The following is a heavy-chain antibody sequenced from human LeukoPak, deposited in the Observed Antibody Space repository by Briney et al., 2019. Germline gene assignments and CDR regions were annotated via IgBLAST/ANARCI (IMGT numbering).Heavy chain of an antibody. CDR1: GYTFTSYG. Sequence: ASVKVSCKASGYTFTSYGISWVRPAPGQGLEWMGWISAYNGNTNYAQKLQGRVTMTTDTSTSTAYMELRSLRSDDTAVYYCARDPTDTAMVTCDYWGQGTLVTVSS. J-gene: IGHJ4*02. D-gene: IGHD5-18*01. CDR2: ISAYNGNT. CDR3: ARDPTDTAMVTCDY. V-gene: IGHV1-18*01.